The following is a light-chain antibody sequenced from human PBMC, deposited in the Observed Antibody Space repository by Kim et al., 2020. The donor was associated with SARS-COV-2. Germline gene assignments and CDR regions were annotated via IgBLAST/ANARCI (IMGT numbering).Light chain of an antibody. J-gene: IGLJ2*01. Sequence: VALGQPVRITCQGDSLRSYYATWYQQKPGQAPILIIYGKNNRPSGIPDRFSGSSSGNTASLTITGTQAGDEADYYCNSRDTNDIVLFGGGTQLTVL. V-gene: IGLV3-19*01. CDR3: NSRDTNDIVL. CDR2: GKN. CDR1: SLRSYY.